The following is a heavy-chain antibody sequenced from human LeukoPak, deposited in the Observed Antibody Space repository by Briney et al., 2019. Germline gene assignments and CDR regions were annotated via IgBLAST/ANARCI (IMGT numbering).Heavy chain of an antibody. V-gene: IGHV4-59*01. CDR2: IYYSGST. D-gene: IGHD3-10*01. Sequence: SETLSLTCTVSGGSISSYYWNWIRQPLGKGLEWIGYIYYSGSTNYNPSLKSRVTISVDTSKNQFSLKLSSVTAADTAVYYCAKDRGTLRYGSGSYFNWFDPWGQGTLVTVSS. J-gene: IGHJ5*02. CDR1: GGSISSYY. CDR3: AKDRGTLRYGSGSYFNWFDP.